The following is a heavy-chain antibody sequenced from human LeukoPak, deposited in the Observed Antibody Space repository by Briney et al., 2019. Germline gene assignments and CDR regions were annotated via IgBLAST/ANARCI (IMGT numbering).Heavy chain of an antibody. Sequence: GGSLRLSCAASGFTFSSYSMNWVRQAPGKGLEWVSSISSSSSYIYYADSVKGRFTISRDNAKNSLYLQMNSLSAEDTAVYYCAREGGLRYFDWYFDYWGQGTLVTVSS. D-gene: IGHD3-9*01. CDR1: GFTFSSYS. CDR3: AREGGLRYFDWYFDY. J-gene: IGHJ4*02. V-gene: IGHV3-21*01. CDR2: ISSSSSYI.